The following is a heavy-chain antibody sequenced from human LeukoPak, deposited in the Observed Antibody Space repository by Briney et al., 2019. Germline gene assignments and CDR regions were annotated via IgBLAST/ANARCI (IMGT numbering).Heavy chain of an antibody. CDR2: IYTSGST. CDR1: GGSISSGSYY. J-gene: IGHJ3*02. V-gene: IGHV4-61*02. Sequence: SETLSLTCTVSGGSISSGSYYWSWIRQPAGKGLEWIGRIYTSGSTNYNPSLKSRVTISADTSKNQFSLKLSSVTAADTAVYYCARDSSFDIWGQGTMVTVSS. CDR3: ARDSSFDI.